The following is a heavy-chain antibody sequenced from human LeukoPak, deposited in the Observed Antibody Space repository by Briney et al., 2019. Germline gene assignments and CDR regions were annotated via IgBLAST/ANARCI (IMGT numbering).Heavy chain of an antibody. J-gene: IGHJ4*02. CDR3: ARDGGGGAAAY. D-gene: IGHD1-26*01. CDR2: TYYSGST. V-gene: IGHV4-59*01. Sequence: KPSETLSLTCTVSGGSIINFYWSWIRQPPGKGLEWIGYTYYSGSTNYNPSLKSRVTISIDTSMNQSSLKLSSVTAADTAVYYCARDGGGGAAAYWGQGTLVTVSS. CDR1: GGSIINFY.